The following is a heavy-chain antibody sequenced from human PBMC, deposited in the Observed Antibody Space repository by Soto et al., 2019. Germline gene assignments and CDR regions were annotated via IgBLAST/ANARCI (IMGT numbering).Heavy chain of an antibody. CDR3: ARGSWGDIVVVVAAPFDY. CDR2: INHSGST. V-gene: IGHV4-34*01. CDR1: GWSFSGYY. Sequence: PSETLSLTCAVYGWSFSGYYWSWIRQPPGKGLEWIGEINHSGSTNYNPSLKSRVTISVDTSKNQFSLKLSSVTAADTAVYYCARGSWGDIVVVVAAPFDYWGQGTLVTVSS. J-gene: IGHJ4*02. D-gene: IGHD2-15*01.